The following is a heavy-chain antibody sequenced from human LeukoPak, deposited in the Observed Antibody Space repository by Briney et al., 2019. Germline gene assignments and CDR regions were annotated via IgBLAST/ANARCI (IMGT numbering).Heavy chain of an antibody. Sequence: GGSLRLSCAASGFTFSSFAMSWVPQAPGKGLEWVSGISGSGGSTYYADSVKGQFTISRDNSKNTLYLQMNSLRAEDTAVYHCAKGRKSYYYGMDVWGQGTTVTVSS. CDR3: AKGRKSYYYGMDV. V-gene: IGHV3-23*01. CDR2: ISGSGGST. J-gene: IGHJ6*02. CDR1: GFTFSSFA.